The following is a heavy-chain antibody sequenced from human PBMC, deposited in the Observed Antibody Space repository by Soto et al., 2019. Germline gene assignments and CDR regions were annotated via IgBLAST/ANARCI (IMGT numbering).Heavy chain of an antibody. CDR2: VLYTGST. V-gene: IGHV4-59*01. Sequence: SETLSLTCTVSGGSISTYYWSWIRQSPGKGLEWIGFVLYTGSTNCNPSLKSQVTISLDTSKNQFSLQLISVTAANTAVYYCARERPYYGFDYWGQGTPVTVSS. CDR1: GGSISTYY. CDR3: ARERPYYGFDY. J-gene: IGHJ4*02. D-gene: IGHD3-22*01.